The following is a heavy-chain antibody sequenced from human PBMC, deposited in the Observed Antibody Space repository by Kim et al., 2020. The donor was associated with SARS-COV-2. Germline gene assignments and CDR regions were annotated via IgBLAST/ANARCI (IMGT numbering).Heavy chain of an antibody. Sequence: SETLSLTCTVSGGSISSSSYYWGWIRQPPGKGLEWIGSIYYSGSTYYNPSLKSRVTISVDTSKNQFSLKLSSVTAADTAVYYCARHPKGVHIVVVTAIFDYWGQGTLVTVSS. V-gene: IGHV4-39*01. J-gene: IGHJ4*02. CDR3: ARHPKGVHIVVVTAIFDY. CDR1: GGSISSSSYY. CDR2: IYYSGST. D-gene: IGHD2-21*02.